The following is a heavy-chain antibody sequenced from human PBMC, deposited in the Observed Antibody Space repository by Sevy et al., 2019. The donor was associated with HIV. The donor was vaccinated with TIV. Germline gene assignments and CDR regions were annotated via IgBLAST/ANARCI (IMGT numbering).Heavy chain of an antibody. D-gene: IGHD3-22*01. V-gene: IGHV1-24*01. CDR2: FDPEDGET. J-gene: IGHJ4*02. CDR3: ATTKDYYDNSGDPFDY. CDR1: GYTLTKLS. Sequence: ASVKVSCKVSGYTLTKLSMHWVRQAPGKGLEWMGSFDPEDGETIHALRFQGRLSMTEDTSTETAYMEMSSLNSEDTAVYYCATTKDYYDNSGDPFDYWGQGSLVTVSS.